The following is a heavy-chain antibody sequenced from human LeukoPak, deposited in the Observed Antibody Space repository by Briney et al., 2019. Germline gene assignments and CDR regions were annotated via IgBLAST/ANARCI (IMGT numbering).Heavy chain of an antibody. CDR1: GFTFSNYV. CDR2: INGGGGST. Sequence: AGGSLRLSCAASGFTFSNYVMSWVRQAPGKGPEWVSGINGGGGSTFYAESVTGRFTISRDNSKNTLFLQVNTLRAEDTAVYYCVKDGRRSPPCWGQGTLVTVSS. V-gene: IGHV3-23*01. D-gene: IGHD2-15*01. CDR3: VKDGRRSPPC. J-gene: IGHJ4*02.